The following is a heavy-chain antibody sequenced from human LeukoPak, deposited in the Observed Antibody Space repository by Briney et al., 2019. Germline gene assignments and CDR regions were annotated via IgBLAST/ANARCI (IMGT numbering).Heavy chain of an antibody. CDR3: AKGRASGTYIEDFDY. CDR1: GFTFSSYA. V-gene: IGHV3-23*01. Sequence: QPGGSLRLSCAASGFTFSSYAMSWVRQAPGKGLEWVSAISDSGDSTYYTDSVKGRFTISRDNSKITLYLQMNSLRVDDTAVYYCAKGRASGTYIEDFDYWGQGTLVTVSS. CDR2: ISDSGDST. D-gene: IGHD3-10*01. J-gene: IGHJ4*02.